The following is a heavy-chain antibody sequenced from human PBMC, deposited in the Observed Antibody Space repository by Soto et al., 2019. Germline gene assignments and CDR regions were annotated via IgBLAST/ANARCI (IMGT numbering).Heavy chain of an antibody. CDR2: ISSNSGYI. J-gene: IGHJ6*02. CDR1: GFTFSSYS. CDR3: ARGEVVGQPDIGAPMDV. D-gene: IGHD2-2*01. Sequence: PGGSLRLSCAASGFTFSSYSMNWVRQAPGKGLEWVSSISSNSGYIYYADSVKGRFTISRDNAKNSLYLQMNSLRADDTAAYFCARGEVVGQPDIGAPMDVWGQGTTVTVSS. V-gene: IGHV3-21*01.